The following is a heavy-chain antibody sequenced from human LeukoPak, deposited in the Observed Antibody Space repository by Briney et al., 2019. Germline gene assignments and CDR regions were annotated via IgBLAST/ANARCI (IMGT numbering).Heavy chain of an antibody. CDR1: GFTFSSYN. Sequence: GGSLRLSCAASGFTFSSYNMNWVRQAPGKGLEWVSSISSTSSYIYYADSVKGRFTISRDTAKSSLYLQMNSLRAEDTAMYYCARVTLTGYFAFDSWGQGTLVTVSS. CDR2: ISSTSSYI. D-gene: IGHD3-9*01. J-gene: IGHJ4*02. CDR3: ARVTLTGYFAFDS. V-gene: IGHV3-21*01.